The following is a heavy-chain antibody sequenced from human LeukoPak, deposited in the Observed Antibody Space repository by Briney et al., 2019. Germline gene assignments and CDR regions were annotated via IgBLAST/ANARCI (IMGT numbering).Heavy chain of an antibody. CDR1: GFTFSSDS. J-gene: IGHJ4*02. CDR2: INNNGVST. D-gene: IGHD2-2*01. Sequence: GGSLRLSCAASGFTFSSDSMTWVRQAPGKGLEWVSTINNNGVSTFYADPVRGRFTISRDNSKNTLYLHMNSLSAEDTAVYYCAKDSFSTRWGQGTLVTVSS. CDR3: AKDSFSTR. V-gene: IGHV3-23*01.